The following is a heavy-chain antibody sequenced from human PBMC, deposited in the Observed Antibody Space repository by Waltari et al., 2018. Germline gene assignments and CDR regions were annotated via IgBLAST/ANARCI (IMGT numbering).Heavy chain of an antibody. CDR2: IKSQSDGGTR. V-gene: IGHV3-15*01. J-gene: IGHJ5*02. Sequence: EVQFVESGGGLVKPGGSLRLSCTASGFTFRNAWMSWVRQARGKGPEWVGRIKSQSDGGTRDYAAPVKGRFSISREDSKNLMFLQMNSLTIEDTAVYYCTTDPLGPWGQGTLVTVSS. CDR1: GFTFRNAW. CDR3: TTDPLGP.